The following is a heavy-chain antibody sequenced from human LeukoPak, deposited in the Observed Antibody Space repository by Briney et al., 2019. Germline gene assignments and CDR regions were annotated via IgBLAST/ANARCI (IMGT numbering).Heavy chain of an antibody. CDR2: IYPGNSDT. Sequence: GESLKISCKGSGYSFTSYWIGWVRQMPGKGLEWMGIIYPGNSDTRYSPSFQGQVTISADKSISTAYLQWSSLKASDTAMYYCARHVSSPYYYYGMDVWGQGTTVTVS. CDR3: ARHVSSPYYYYGMDV. J-gene: IGHJ6*02. V-gene: IGHV5-51*01. D-gene: IGHD2-15*01. CDR1: GYSFTSYW.